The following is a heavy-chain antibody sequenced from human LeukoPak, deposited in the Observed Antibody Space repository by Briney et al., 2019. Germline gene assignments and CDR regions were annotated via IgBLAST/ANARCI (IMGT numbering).Heavy chain of an antibody. V-gene: IGHV3-30*09. J-gene: IGHJ6*02. Sequence: GRSLRLSCAASGFTFSSYAMHWVRQAPGKGLEWVAVISYDGSNKYYADSVKGRFAISRENSKNTLYLQMNSLRAEDTAVYYCARGIAVAGIPYYYGMDVWGQGTTVTVSS. D-gene: IGHD6-19*01. CDR1: GFTFSSYA. CDR3: ARGIAVAGIPYYYGMDV. CDR2: ISYDGSNK.